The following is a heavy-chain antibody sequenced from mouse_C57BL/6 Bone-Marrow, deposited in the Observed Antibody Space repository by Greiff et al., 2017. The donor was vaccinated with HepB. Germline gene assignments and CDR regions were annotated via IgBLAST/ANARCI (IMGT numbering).Heavy chain of an antibody. Sequence: VMLVESGPGLVQPSQSLSITCTVSGFSLTSYGVHWVRQSPGKGLEWLGVIWSGGSTDYNAAFISRLSISKDNSKSQVFFKMNSLQADDTAIYYCARRDYSNYESIAMDYWGQGTSVTVSS. V-gene: IGHV2-2*01. J-gene: IGHJ4*01. D-gene: IGHD2-5*01. CDR3: ARRDYSNYESIAMDY. CDR2: IWSGGST. CDR1: GFSLTSYG.